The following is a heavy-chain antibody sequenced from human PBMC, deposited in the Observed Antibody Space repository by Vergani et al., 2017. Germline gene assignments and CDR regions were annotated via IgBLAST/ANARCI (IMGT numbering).Heavy chain of an antibody. CDR3: AREGSDSGSSTSCYIDYYYYMDV. CDR1: GDTFTGYY. Sequence: QVQLVQSGAEVKKPGASVKVSCKASGDTFTGYYMHWVRQAPGQGLEWMGWINPNSGGTNYAQKFQGRVTMTRDTSISTAYIELSRLRSDATAVYYCAREGSDSGSSTSCYIDYYYYMDVWGKGTTVTVSS. V-gene: IGHV1-2*02. D-gene: IGHD2-2*02. CDR2: INPNSGGT. J-gene: IGHJ6*03.